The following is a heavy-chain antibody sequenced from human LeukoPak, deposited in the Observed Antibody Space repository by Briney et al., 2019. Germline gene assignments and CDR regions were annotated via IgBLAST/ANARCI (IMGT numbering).Heavy chain of an antibody. Sequence: GGSLRLSCAASGFTFSSYSVNWFRQAPGKGLEWVPSISSSSSYIYYADSVEGRFTISRDNAKNSLYLQMNSLRAEDTAVYYCARETSQKGAHYMDVWGKGTTVTISS. D-gene: IGHD3-16*01. CDR2: ISSSSSYI. CDR3: ARETSQKGAHYMDV. J-gene: IGHJ6*03. CDR1: GFTFSSYS. V-gene: IGHV3-21*01.